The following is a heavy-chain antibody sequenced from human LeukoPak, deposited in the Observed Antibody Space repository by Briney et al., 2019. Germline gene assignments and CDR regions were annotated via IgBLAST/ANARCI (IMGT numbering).Heavy chain of an antibody. J-gene: IGHJ4*02. CDR2: ISGSGGST. CDR1: GFTFSSYA. D-gene: IGHD2-15*01. Sequence: PGGSLRLSCAASGFTFSSYAMSWVRQAPGKGLEWVSAISGSGGSTYYADSVKGRFTISRDNSKNTLYLQMNSLRVEDTAVYYCARTGQYCSGGTCYSGQFDFWGQGTLVTVSS. V-gene: IGHV3-23*01. CDR3: ARTGQYCSGGTCYSGQFDF.